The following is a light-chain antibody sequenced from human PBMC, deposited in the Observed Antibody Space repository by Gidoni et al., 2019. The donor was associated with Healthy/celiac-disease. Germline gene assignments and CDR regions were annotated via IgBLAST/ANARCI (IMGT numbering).Light chain of an antibody. J-gene: IGKJ4*01. V-gene: IGKV1-39*01. CDR1: QSISSY. CDR2: AAS. Sequence: DIQMTQSPSSLSASVGDRVTITCRASQSISSYLNWYQQKPGKAPKLLIYAASSVQSGVPSRFRGSGSGTDFTLTISSLQPEDFATYYCQQSYSTPLTFGGGTKVEIK. CDR3: QQSYSTPLT.